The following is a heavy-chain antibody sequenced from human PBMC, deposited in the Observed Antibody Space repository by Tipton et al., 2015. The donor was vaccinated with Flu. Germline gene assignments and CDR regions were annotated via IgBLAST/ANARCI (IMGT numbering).Heavy chain of an antibody. D-gene: IGHD2-2*01. CDR1: GGSIVDSSYY. CDR3: ARRGGGYQYLYGMDV. V-gene: IGHV4-39*01. Sequence: GLVKPSETLSLTCSVSGGSIVDSSYYWDWIRQPPGKGLEWIGSIYYYGNTYYNPSLKSRVTISVDTSKNRFSLKLSSVTVADTAVYYCARRGGGYQYLYGMDVWGQGTTVSVSS. J-gene: IGHJ6*02. CDR2: IYYYGNT.